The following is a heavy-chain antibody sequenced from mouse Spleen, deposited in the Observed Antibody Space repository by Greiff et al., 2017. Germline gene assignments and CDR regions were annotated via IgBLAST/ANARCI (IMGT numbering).Heavy chain of an antibody. CDR2: ISNLAYSI. CDR3: ARRGLNYAMDY. Sequence: EVQLVESGGGLVKPGGSLKLSCAASGFTFSDYGMAWVRQAPGKGPEWVAFISNLAYSIYYADTVTGRFTISRENAKNTLYLEMSSLRSEDTAMYYCARRGLNYAMDYWGQGTSVTVSS. CDR1: GFTFSDYG. D-gene: IGHD2-2*01. J-gene: IGHJ4*01. V-gene: IGHV5-15*01.